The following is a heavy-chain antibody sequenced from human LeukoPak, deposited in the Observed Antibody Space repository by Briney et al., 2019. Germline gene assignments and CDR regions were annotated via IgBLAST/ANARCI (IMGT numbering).Heavy chain of an antibody. CDR3: ARSRSLHDY. Sequence: GGSLRLSCAASGFTFSSYWMSWARQAPGKGLEWVANINQDGSEKYYVDSVKGRFTISRDNAKNSLYLQMNSLGTEDTALYYCARSRSLHDYWGQGTLVTVSS. CDR1: GFTFSSYW. J-gene: IGHJ4*02. CDR2: INQDGSEK. V-gene: IGHV3-7*01.